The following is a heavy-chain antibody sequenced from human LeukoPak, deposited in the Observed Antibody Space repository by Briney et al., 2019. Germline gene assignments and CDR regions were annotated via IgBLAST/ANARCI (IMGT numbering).Heavy chain of an antibody. D-gene: IGHD2-2*01. Sequence: GASVKVSCKASGYTFTGYYMHWVRKAPGQGLEWMGWINPNSGGTNYAQKLQGRVTMTRDTSISTAYMELSRLRSDDTAVYYCARDPARGYCSSTSCYFAYYYYGMDVWGQGTTVTVSS. CDR1: GYTFTGYY. J-gene: IGHJ6*02. V-gene: IGHV1-2*02. CDR3: ARDPARGYCSSTSCYFAYYYYGMDV. CDR2: INPNSGGT.